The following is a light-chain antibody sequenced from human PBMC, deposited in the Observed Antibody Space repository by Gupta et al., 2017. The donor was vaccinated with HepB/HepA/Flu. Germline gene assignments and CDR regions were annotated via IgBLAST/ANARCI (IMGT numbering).Light chain of an antibody. Sequence: QSVLTQPPSASATPGQRVTISCSGSSSNVGRDNVYWYQQHPGAAPKLLIYNNNQRPSGVPDRFSGSKSGTSASLAISGLRAEDEADYYCAAWDNSRSGYVFGTGTRVTVL. CDR1: SSNVGRDN. CDR3: AAWDNSRSGYV. CDR2: NNN. V-gene: IGLV1-47*02. J-gene: IGLJ1*01.